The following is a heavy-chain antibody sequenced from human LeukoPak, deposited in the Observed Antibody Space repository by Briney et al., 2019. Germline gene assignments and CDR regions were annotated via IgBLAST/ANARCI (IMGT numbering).Heavy chain of an antibody. CDR1: GFTFSSYA. D-gene: IGHD6-19*01. Sequence: GGSLRLSCAASGFTFSSYAMSWVRQAPGKGLEWVSAISGSGGSTYYADSVKGRFTISRDNSKNTLYLQMNSLRAEDTAVYYCAKDPRTLAGTSEYFQHWGQGTLVTVSS. J-gene: IGHJ1*01. CDR3: AKDPRTLAGTSEYFQH. CDR2: ISGSGGST. V-gene: IGHV3-23*01.